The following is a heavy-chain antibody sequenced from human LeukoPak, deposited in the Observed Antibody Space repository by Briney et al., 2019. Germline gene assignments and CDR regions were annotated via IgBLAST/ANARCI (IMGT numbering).Heavy chain of an antibody. D-gene: IGHD1-7*01. V-gene: IGHV3-21*01. CDR1: GFTFSSYS. CDR2: ISSSSSYI. Sequence: GGSLRHSCAASGFTFSSYSMNWVRQAPGKGLEWVSSISSSSSYIYYADSVKGRFTISRDNAKNSLYLQMNSLRAEDTAVYYCAREWLYNWNYNWFDPWGQGTLVTVSS. J-gene: IGHJ5*02. CDR3: AREWLYNWNYNWFDP.